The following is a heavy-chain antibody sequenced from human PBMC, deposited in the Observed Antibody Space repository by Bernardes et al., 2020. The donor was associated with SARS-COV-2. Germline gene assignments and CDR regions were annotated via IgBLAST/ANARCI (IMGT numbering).Heavy chain of an antibody. CDR2: IYYSGST. CDR3: ARLPILEWLLSYYYGMDV. V-gene: IGHV4-39*01. Sequence: SETLSLTCTVSGGSISSSSYYWGWIRQPPGKGLEWIGSIYYSGSTYYNPSLKSRVTISVDTSKNQFSLKLSSVTAADTAVYYCARLPILEWLLSYYYGMDVWGQGTTVTVSS. CDR1: GGSISSSSYY. J-gene: IGHJ6*02. D-gene: IGHD3-3*01.